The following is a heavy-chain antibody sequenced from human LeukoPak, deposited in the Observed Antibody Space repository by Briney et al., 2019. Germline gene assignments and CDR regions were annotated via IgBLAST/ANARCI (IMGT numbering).Heavy chain of an antibody. D-gene: IGHD3-16*01. J-gene: IGHJ5*02. CDR1: GYTFTGYY. CDR2: INPNSGGT. CDR3: ARGRMITSTSRDWFDP. Sequence: ASVKVSCKASGYTFTGYYMHWARQAPGQGLEWMGWINPNSGGTNYAQKFQGWVTMTRDTSISTAYMELSSLRSEDTAVYYCARGRMITSTSRDWFDPWGQGTLVTVSS. V-gene: IGHV1-2*04.